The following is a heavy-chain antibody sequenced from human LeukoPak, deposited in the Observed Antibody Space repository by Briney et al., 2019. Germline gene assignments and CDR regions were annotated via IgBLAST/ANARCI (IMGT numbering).Heavy chain of an antibody. CDR2: INPYNGGT. Sequence: ASVKVSCKASGYTFTGYYMHWVRQAPAQGLEGMGLINPYNGGTNYAHRFQGRLTITMDTSINTAYMQLSSLRSGEPPVYYFPRDLEWTDVFDIWGEGTLVTASS. CDR1: GYTFTGYY. D-gene: IGHD3-3*01. CDR3: PRDLEWTDVFDI. J-gene: IGHJ3*02. V-gene: IGHV1-2*02.